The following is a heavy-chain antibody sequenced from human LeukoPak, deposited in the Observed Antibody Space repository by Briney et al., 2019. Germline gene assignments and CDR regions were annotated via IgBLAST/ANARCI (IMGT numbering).Heavy chain of an antibody. CDR3: ARDLASAIFGVVIMSPDY. Sequence: ASVKVSCKASGYTFTSYYMHWARQAPGQGLEWMGIINPSGGSTSYAQKFQGRVTMTRDTSTSTVYMELSSLRSEDTAVYYCARDLASAIFGVVIMSPDYWGQGTLVTVSS. CDR2: INPSGGST. J-gene: IGHJ4*02. CDR1: GYTFTSYY. D-gene: IGHD3-3*01. V-gene: IGHV1-46*01.